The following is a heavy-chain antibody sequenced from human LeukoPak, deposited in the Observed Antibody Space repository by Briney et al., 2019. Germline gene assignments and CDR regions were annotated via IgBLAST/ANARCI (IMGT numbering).Heavy chain of an antibody. D-gene: IGHD5-18*01. CDR2: IKEDGREK. CDR1: GFTFSRYW. V-gene: IGHV3-7*03. Sequence: GGSLRLSCAASGFTFSRYWMSWVRQAPGKGLEWVANIKEDGREKYSVDSVKGRFTISRDNAKNSLYLQMNSLRAEDTALYYCAKDPASRTAMVTYFDYWGQGTLVTVSS. J-gene: IGHJ4*02. CDR3: AKDPASRTAMVTYFDY.